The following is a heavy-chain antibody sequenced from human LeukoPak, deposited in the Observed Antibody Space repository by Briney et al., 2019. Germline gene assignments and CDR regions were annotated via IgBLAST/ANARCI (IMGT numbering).Heavy chain of an antibody. CDR1: GGTFSSYA. CDR3: TRNGPGLNWFDP. J-gene: IGHJ5*02. CDR2: IIPIFGTA. D-gene: IGHD3-10*01. Sequence: GASVKVSCKASGGTFSSYAISWVRQAPGQGLEWMGGIIPIFGTANYAQKFQGRVTITADESTSTAYMELSSLRSEDTAVYYCTRNGPGLNWFDPWGQGTLVTVSS. V-gene: IGHV1-69*13.